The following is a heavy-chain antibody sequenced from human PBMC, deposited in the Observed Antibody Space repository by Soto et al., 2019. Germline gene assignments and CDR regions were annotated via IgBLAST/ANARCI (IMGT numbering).Heavy chain of an antibody. J-gene: IGHJ6*02. CDR1: GFTFSSYE. V-gene: IGHV3-48*03. CDR3: ARDPAIYSGKFDYGLHV. D-gene: IGHD4-4*01. Sequence: XGALRLSCSVSGFTFSSYEMNWVRQAPGRGLEWVSYIGTSGKTIYYADSVRGRFTISRDNAKNSLYLQMNSLRAEDTAVYFCARDPAIYSGKFDYGLHVWARGTTVTVSS. CDR2: IGTSGKTI.